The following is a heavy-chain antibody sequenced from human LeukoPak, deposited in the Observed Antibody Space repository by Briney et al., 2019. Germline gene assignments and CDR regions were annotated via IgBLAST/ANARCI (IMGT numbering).Heavy chain of an antibody. Sequence: PSETLSLTCGVSGGSIRNTNWWSWVRQPPGQGLEWIGEISLTGLTHYNPSLESRVTVSLDKSKNQLSLNLTSVTAADTAVYYCSRENGAFSPFGYWGQGILVTVLS. CDR3: SRENGAFSPFGY. J-gene: IGHJ4*02. CDR1: GGSIRNTNW. CDR2: ISLTGLT. D-gene: IGHD2-8*01. V-gene: IGHV4-4*02.